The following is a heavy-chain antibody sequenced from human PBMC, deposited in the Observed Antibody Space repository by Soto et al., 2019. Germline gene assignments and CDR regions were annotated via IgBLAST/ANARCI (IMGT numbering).Heavy chain of an antibody. CDR3: ARSQGSSTSLEIYYYYYYGMDV. CDR1: GVTFSSYA. CDR2: IIPISGTA. D-gene: IGHD2-2*01. V-gene: IGHV1-69*13. Sequence: GASAKVSCKASGVTFSSYAISWVRQAPGQGLEWMGGIIPISGTANYAQKFQGRVTITADESTSTAYMELSSLRSEDTAVYYCARSQGSSTSLEIYYYYYYGMDVWGQGTTVTVSS. J-gene: IGHJ6*02.